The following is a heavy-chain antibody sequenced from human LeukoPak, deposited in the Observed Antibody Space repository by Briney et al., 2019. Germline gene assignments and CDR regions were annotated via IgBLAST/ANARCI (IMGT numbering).Heavy chain of an antibody. Sequence: SVKVSCKASGGTFSSYAISWVRQAPGQGLEWMGGIIPIFGTANYAQKFQGRVTITADESTSTAYMELSSLRSEDTAVYYCARVPSRITIFGVAIYAFDIWGQGTMVTVSS. CDR2: IIPIFGTA. V-gene: IGHV1-69*13. D-gene: IGHD3-3*01. CDR1: GGTFSSYA. J-gene: IGHJ3*02. CDR3: ARVPSRITIFGVAIYAFDI.